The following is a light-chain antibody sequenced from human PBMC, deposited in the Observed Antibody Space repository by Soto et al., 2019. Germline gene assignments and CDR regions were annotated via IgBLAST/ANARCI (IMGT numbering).Light chain of an antibody. CDR1: SGSIASTY. CDR2: EDN. J-gene: IGLJ2*01. V-gene: IGLV6-57*01. CDR3: QSYDSTNPRVV. Sequence: NFMLTPPHSVSESPGKTVTISCTRSSGSIASTYVQWYQQRPGSSPTTVIYEDNQRPSGVPDRFSGSIDISSHSASLTISGLKTEDEDDYYGQSYDSTNPRVVFGGATKLTVL.